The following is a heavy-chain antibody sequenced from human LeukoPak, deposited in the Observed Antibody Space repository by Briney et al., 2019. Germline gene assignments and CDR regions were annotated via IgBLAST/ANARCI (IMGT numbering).Heavy chain of an antibody. J-gene: IGHJ3*02. CDR1: GFTFSSYS. D-gene: IGHD6-13*01. CDR3: ARVGIAAAGTDMLRAFDI. V-gene: IGHV3-21*01. CDR2: ISSSSSYI. Sequence: PGESLRLSCAASGFTFSSYSMNWVRQAPGKGLEWVSSISSSSSYIYYADSVKGRFTISRDNAKNSLYLQMNSLRAEDTAVYYCARVGIAAAGTDMLRAFDIWGQGTMVTVSS.